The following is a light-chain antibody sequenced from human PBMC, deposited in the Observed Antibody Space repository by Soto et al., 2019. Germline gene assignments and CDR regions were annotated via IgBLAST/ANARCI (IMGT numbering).Light chain of an antibody. Sequence: LQLNQSPSTLSASVADSVTITCRASQTITRWMAWYQQKPGKAPKLLIYDASTLESGVPSRFSGSRSGTDFAFTISSLQPEDIATYYCQHYDNLPITFGQGTRLEIK. V-gene: IGKV1-5*01. CDR2: DAS. CDR1: QTITRW. CDR3: QHYDNLPIT. J-gene: IGKJ5*01.